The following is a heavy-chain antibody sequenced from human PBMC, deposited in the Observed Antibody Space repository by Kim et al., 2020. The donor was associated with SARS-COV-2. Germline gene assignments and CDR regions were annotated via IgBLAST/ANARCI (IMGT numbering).Heavy chain of an antibody. CDR2: INHSGST. Sequence: SETLSLTCAVYGGSFSGYYWSWIRQPPGKGLEWIGEINHSGSTNYNPSLKSRVTISVDTSKNQFSLKLSSVTAADTAVYYCARGRVVGITVTRYYYYMDVWGKGTTVTVSS. D-gene: IGHD4-4*01. CDR3: ARGRVVGITVTRYYYYMDV. J-gene: IGHJ6*03. CDR1: GGSFSGYY. V-gene: IGHV4-34*01.